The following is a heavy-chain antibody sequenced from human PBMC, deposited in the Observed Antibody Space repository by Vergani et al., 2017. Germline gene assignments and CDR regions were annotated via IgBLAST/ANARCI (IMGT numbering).Heavy chain of an antibody. CDR1: GESFSSFY. CDR3: TVQPRVNLVGGEIVTKRTFDY. J-gene: IGHJ4*02. CDR2: INNDGHT. V-gene: IGHV4-34*02. D-gene: IGHD3-10*01. Sequence: QVQLQQWGAGVVKPSGTLSLTFAVFGESFSSFYWSWIRQPPGKGLEWIVEINNDGHTKYNPSLVSRVPVSRDTAKDQFSLNLMSVTAADTAMYYWTVQPRVNLVGGEIVTKRTFDYWSQGRLVTVSS.